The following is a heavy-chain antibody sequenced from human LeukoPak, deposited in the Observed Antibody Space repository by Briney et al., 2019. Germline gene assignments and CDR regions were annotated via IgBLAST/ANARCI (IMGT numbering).Heavy chain of an antibody. D-gene: IGHD2-2*02. J-gene: IGHJ1*01. CDR3: AKVDGYCSSTSCYRNGEYFQH. Sequence: GRSLRLSCAASGFTFDDYAMHWVRQAPGKGLEWVSGISRNSGSIGYADSVKGRFTISRDNAKNYLYLQMSSLRAEDTALYYCAKVDGYCSSTSCYRNGEYFQHWGQGTLVTVSS. V-gene: IGHV3-9*01. CDR2: ISRNSGSI. CDR1: GFTFDDYA.